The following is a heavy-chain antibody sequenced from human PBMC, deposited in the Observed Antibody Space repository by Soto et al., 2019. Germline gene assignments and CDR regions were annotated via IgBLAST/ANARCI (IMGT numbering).Heavy chain of an antibody. Sequence: SVKVSCKASGFTFFTSAVQWVRQARGQRLEWIGWIVVGSGNTNYAQKFQERVTITRDMSTNTAYMELSSLRSEDTAVYYCAADPYCGGDCYFDYWGQGTMVTVS. J-gene: IGHJ4*02. CDR3: AADPYCGGDCYFDY. CDR2: IVVGSGNT. D-gene: IGHD2-21*02. V-gene: IGHV1-58*01. CDR1: GFTFFTSA.